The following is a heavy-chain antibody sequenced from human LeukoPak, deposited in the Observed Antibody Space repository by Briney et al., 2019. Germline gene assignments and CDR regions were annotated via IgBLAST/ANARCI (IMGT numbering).Heavy chain of an antibody. Sequence: SETLSLTCAVYGGSFSGYYWSWIRQPPGKGLEWIGEINHSGSTNYNPSLKSRVTISVDTSKNQFSLKLSSVTAADTAVYYCARHSSPNYSSSWYRPWFDPWGQGTLVTVSS. CDR1: GGSFSGYY. CDR2: INHSGST. D-gene: IGHD6-13*01. CDR3: ARHSSPNYSSSWYRPWFDP. V-gene: IGHV4-34*01. J-gene: IGHJ5*02.